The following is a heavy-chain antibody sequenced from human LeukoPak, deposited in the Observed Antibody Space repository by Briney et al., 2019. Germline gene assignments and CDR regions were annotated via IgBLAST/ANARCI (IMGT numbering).Heavy chain of an antibody. J-gene: IGHJ4*02. CDR1: GFTSTSYV. D-gene: IGHD2-2*01. Sequence: GGSLRLSCAASGFTSTSYVMTGVRHAPEKGLEWVSAVTSGGSTFYADSVKGRFTLSRDNSKNTWYLQMNTLRAEDTAVYYCANYLRQLRFDYWGQGTLVTVSS. V-gene: IGHV3-23*01. CDR3: ANYLRQLRFDY. CDR2: VTSGGST.